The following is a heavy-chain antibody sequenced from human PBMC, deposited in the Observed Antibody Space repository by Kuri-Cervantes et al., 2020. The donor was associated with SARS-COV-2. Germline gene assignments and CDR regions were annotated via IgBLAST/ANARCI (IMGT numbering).Heavy chain of an antibody. CDR1: GFTFDSYA. CDR3: ATDRFCPGGVCRLHGFHS. D-gene: IGHD2-8*02. V-gene: IGHV3-21*06. J-gene: IGHJ5*01. CDR2: ISAGNSYI. Sequence: GGSLRLSCSTSGFTFDSYAMSWVRQAPGQGLEWVAYISAGNSYIYYGDSVKGRFTVSRDNARNSLYLQMDGLRVEDTAVYYCATDRFCPGGVCRLHGFHSWGQGTLVTVSS.